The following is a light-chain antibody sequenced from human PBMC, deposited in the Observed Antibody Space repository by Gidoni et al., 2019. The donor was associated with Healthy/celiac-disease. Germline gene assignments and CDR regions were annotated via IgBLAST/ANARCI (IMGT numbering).Light chain of an antibody. CDR1: QSISSW. V-gene: IGKV1-5*03. CDR3: QQYNSYLWT. Sequence: DIQMTQSPSTLSASVGDRDTITCRASQSISSWLDWYQQKPGNAPKLLIYKASSLESGVPSRFSGSGSGKEFTLTISSLQPDDFATYYCQQYNSYLWTFGQGTKVEIK. J-gene: IGKJ1*01. CDR2: KAS.